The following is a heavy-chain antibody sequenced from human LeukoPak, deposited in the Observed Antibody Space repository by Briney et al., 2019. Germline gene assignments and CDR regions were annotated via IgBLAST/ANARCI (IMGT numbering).Heavy chain of an antibody. CDR3: ARPNGYSSGSYYDLTWDY. J-gene: IGHJ4*02. D-gene: IGHD3-22*01. CDR1: GFTFSNYY. CDR2: IRPDGSEE. Sequence: GGSLRLSCEASGFTFSNYYMTWVRQAPGRGLEWVANIRPDGSEEYYVDSVRGRFTISRDNAKNSLYLQMNSLRAEDTAIYYCARPNGYSSGSYYDLTWDYWGQGTLVTVPS. V-gene: IGHV3-7*04.